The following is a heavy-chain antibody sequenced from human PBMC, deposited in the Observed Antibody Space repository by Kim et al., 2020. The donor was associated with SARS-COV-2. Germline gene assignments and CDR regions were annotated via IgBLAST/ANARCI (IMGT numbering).Heavy chain of an antibody. D-gene: IGHD3-22*01. CDR3: ARTYYYDSSGYSPAPYYYVMDV. J-gene: IGHJ6*02. CDR1: GFTFSSYA. V-gene: IGHV3-23*01. Sequence: GGSLRLSCAASGFTFSSYAMSWVRQAPGKGLEWVSAISGSGGSTYYADSVKGRFTISRDNSKNTLYLQMNSLRAEDTAVYYCARTYYYDSSGYSPAPYYYVMDVWGQATTVTVSS. CDR2: ISGSGGST.